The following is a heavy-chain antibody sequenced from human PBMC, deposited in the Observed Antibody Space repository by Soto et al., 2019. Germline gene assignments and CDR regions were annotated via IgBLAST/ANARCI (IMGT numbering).Heavy chain of an antibody. J-gene: IGHJ4*02. Sequence: GGSLRLSCAASGFTFSSYGMHWVRQAPGKGLEWVAVISYDGSNKYYADSVKGRFTISRDNSKNTLYLQMNSLRAEDTAVYYCAKTKPQVAGSPAFFDYWGQGTLVTVSS. CDR3: AKTKPQVAGSPAFFDY. V-gene: IGHV3-30*18. CDR1: GFTFSSYG. D-gene: IGHD6-19*01. CDR2: ISYDGSNK.